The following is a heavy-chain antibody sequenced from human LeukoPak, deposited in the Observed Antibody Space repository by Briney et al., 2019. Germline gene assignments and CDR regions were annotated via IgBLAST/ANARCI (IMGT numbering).Heavy chain of an antibody. Sequence: GGSLRLSCAASGFTFSSHWMSWVRQAPGKGLEWAANINQHGSEKYYVGSVKGRFTISRDNAKNLLYLQMNSLRAEDTAVYYCARAAISTYDSSGYYFDYWGQGTLVTVSS. D-gene: IGHD3-22*01. V-gene: IGHV3-7*01. CDR3: ARAAISTYDSSGYYFDY. CDR1: GFTFSSHW. CDR2: INQHGSEK. J-gene: IGHJ4*02.